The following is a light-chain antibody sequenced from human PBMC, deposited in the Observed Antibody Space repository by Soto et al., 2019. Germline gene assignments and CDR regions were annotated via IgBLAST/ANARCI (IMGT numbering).Light chain of an antibody. CDR2: EAS. J-gene: IGKJ5*01. CDR1: RSVSSY. CDR3: QQRSNWIT. V-gene: IGKV3-11*01. Sequence: EIVLTQSPATLSLSPGESATLSCRASRSVSSYLAWFQQKPGQAPRLLIYEASNRATGIPARFSGSGSGTDFTLTISSLEPEDFAVYYCQQRSNWITFGQGTRLEIK.